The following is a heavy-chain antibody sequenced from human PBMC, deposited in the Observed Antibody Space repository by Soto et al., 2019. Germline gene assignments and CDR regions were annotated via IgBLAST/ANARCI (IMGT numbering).Heavy chain of an antibody. CDR2: ISYDGSNK. CDR1: GFTFSSYA. V-gene: IGHV3-30-3*01. D-gene: IGHD3-22*01. J-gene: IGHJ4*02. Sequence: GGSLRLSCAASGFTFSSYAMHWVRQAPGKGLEWVAVISYDGSNKYYADSVKGRFTISRDNSKNTLYLQMNSLRAEDTAVYYCARDSAIVVVIAYYFDYWGQGTLVTVSS. CDR3: ARDSAIVVVIAYYFDY.